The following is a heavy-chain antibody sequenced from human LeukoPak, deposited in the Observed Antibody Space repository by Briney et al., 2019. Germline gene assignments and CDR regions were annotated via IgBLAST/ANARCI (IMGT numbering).Heavy chain of an antibody. Sequence: GASVKVSCKASGYTFTGYYMHWVRQAPGQGLEWMGWINPNSGGTNYAQKFQGWVTMTRDTSISTAYMELSRLRSDDTAVYYCARGEDVTAGAVPQDAFDIWGQGTMVTVSS. CDR2: INPNSGGT. V-gene: IGHV1-2*04. J-gene: IGHJ3*02. CDR1: GYTFTGYY. CDR3: ARGEDVTAGAVPQDAFDI. D-gene: IGHD5-18*01.